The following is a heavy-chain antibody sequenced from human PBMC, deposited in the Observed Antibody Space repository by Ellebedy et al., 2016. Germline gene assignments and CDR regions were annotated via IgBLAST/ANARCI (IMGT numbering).Heavy chain of an antibody. V-gene: IGHV3-7*03. CDR2: IKTDGSET. D-gene: IGHD2-15*01. Sequence: GGSLRLSCAASGIIFSSYTMNWVRQSPGKGLEWVANIKTDGSETYYVDSVEGRFTISRDNAKNSLYLQMNSLRDEDTAVYYCTRDWGCGGGSCYSAYDYWGQGTLVTVSS. CDR3: TRDWGCGGGSCYSAYDY. CDR1: GIIFSSYT. J-gene: IGHJ4*02.